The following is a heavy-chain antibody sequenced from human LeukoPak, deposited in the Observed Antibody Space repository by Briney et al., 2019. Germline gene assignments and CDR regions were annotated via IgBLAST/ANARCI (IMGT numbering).Heavy chain of an antibody. Sequence: ASVKVSCKASGGTFSSNPISWVRQAPGQGLEWMGGIIPIFGTPNYAQKFQGRVTISTDESTSTAYMELSSLRSEDTAVYFCARDLRNWTDVLYAFDIWGQGTTVTVSS. CDR2: IIPIFGTP. D-gene: IGHD1-1*01. J-gene: IGHJ3*02. CDR1: GGTFSSNP. V-gene: IGHV1-69*05. CDR3: ARDLRNWTDVLYAFDI.